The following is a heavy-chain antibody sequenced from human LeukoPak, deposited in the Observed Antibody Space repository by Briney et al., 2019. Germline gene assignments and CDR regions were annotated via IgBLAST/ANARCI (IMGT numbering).Heavy chain of an antibody. CDR2: IKQDGSEK. D-gene: IGHD2-2*01. CDR1: GFTFSSYW. CDR3: ARDDCSSIGCYHNWFDP. J-gene: IGHJ5*02. V-gene: IGHV3-7*01. Sequence: GGSLRLFCAASGFTFSSYWMSWVRQAPGKGLEWVANIKQDGSEKYYVDSVKGRFTISRDNAKNSLYLQMNSLRAEDTAVYYCARDDCSSIGCYHNWFDPWGQGTLVTVSS.